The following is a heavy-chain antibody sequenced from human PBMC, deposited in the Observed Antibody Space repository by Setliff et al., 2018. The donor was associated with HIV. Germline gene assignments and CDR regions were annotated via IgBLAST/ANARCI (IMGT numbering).Heavy chain of an antibody. D-gene: IGHD6-13*01. V-gene: IGHV4-39*07. J-gene: IGHJ4*02. Sequence: SETLSLTCIVSGGSISSSSYYWGWIRQPPGKGLEWIGAVYYSGSTYYNPSLKSRVTISVDTSENQFSLKLSSVTAADTAVYYCARDGYSSSWYVISGSFDYWGQGILVTVSS. CDR1: GGSISSSSYY. CDR2: VYYSGST. CDR3: ARDGYSSSWYVISGSFDY.